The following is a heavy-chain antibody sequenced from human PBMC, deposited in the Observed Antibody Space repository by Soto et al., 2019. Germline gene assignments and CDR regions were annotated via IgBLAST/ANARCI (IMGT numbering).Heavy chain of an antibody. J-gene: IGHJ4*02. CDR1: GFTFSGSA. Sequence: ESGGGLVQPGGSLKLSCAASGFTFSGSAMHWVRQASGKGLEWVGRIRSKANSYATAYAASVKGRFTISRDDSKNTAYLQMNSLKTEDTAVYYCTRRNTVNDYWGQGTLVTVSS. D-gene: IGHD4-4*01. CDR2: IRSKANSYAT. V-gene: IGHV3-73*01. CDR3: TRRNTVNDY.